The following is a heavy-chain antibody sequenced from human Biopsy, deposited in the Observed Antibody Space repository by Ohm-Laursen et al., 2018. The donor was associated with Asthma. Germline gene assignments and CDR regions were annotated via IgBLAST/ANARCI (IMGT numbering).Heavy chain of an antibody. J-gene: IGHJ4*02. CDR1: GGTFNTYV. V-gene: IGHV1-69*01. Sequence: SSVKVSCKPLGGTFNTYVIGWGRQAPGQGLEWMGGINFVFGTTTYPQKFQDRVTITADDSTSTVYMELSSLRSEDTAVYYCARKAGSCISRTCYSLDFWGQGTLVTVSS. CDR2: INFVFGTT. D-gene: IGHD2-2*01. CDR3: ARKAGSCISRTCYSLDF.